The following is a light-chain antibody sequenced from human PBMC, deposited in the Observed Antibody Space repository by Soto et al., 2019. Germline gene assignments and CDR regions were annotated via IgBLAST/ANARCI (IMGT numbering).Light chain of an antibody. J-gene: IGKJ1*01. Sequence: DIVMTQSPLSLPVTPGEPASISCRSSQTLLYSNGYNYLDWYLQKPGQSPQLLISLGSDRASGVPDRFSGSGSGTDFTLKISRVEAEDVGVYYCMQSLQTPRTFGQGTNVGIK. CDR2: LGS. CDR3: MQSLQTPRT. V-gene: IGKV2-28*01. CDR1: QTLLYSNGYNY.